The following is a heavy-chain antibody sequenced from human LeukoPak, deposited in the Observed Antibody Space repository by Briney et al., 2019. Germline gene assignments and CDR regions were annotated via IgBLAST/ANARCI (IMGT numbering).Heavy chain of an antibody. CDR1: GFTFSSYG. Sequence: GGSLRLSCAASGFTFSSYGMHWVRQAPGKGLEWVSVISDSGGNKYYADSVKGRFTISRDNSKNTLYLQMNSLRAEDTAVYYCANDPEDCSDNSCYYYYYYGMDVWAQGTRVSVSS. CDR2: ISDSGGNK. J-gene: IGHJ6*02. D-gene: IGHD2-2*01. V-gene: IGHV3-30*18. CDR3: ANDPEDCSDNSCYYYYYYGMDV.